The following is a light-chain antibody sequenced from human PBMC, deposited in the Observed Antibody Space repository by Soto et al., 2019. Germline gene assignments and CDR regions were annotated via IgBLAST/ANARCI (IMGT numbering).Light chain of an antibody. Sequence: EVVMTQSPATLSVSPGERVTFSCRASQSVTTNLAWYQHKPGQSPRLLISDASTGASGIPPRFSGSGSGTEFTLTIDRLQSADFEVYSCQQYDRWPVTLGGGTKVDIK. CDR3: QQYDRWPVT. CDR1: QSVTTN. V-gene: IGKV3-15*01. J-gene: IGKJ4*01. CDR2: DAS.